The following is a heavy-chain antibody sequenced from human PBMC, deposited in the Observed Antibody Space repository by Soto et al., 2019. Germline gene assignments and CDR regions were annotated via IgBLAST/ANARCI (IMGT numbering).Heavy chain of an antibody. J-gene: IGHJ5*01. Sequence: ASVKVSCKASGGTFSSYAISWVRQAPGQGLEWMGGIIPIFGTANYAQKFQGRVTITADESTSTAYMELSSLRSEDTAVYYCARECCSGGSCYNWFDSRGQGTLVPVSS. D-gene: IGHD2-15*01. V-gene: IGHV1-69*13. CDR2: IIPIFGTA. CDR1: GGTFSSYA. CDR3: ARECCSGGSCYNWFDS.